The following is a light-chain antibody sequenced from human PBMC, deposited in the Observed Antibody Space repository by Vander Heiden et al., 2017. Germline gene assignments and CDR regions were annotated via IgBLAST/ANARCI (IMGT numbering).Light chain of an antibody. CDR1: QSVLYSSNNKNS. CDR2: WAS. J-gene: IGKJ4*01. Sequence: NVMRQDPDSLAATFGARATIHCKSGQSVLYSSNNKNSLAWYQQKPGQPPKSLIDWASTRESGVPDRFSGSESGTNFTLTISSLQAEDVAVYYCQQYDSVPLTFGGGTKVEIK. CDR3: QQYDSVPLT. V-gene: IGKV4-1*01.